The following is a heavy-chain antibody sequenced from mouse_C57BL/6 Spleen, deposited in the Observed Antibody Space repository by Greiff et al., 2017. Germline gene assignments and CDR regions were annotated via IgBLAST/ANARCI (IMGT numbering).Heavy chain of an antibody. Sequence: QVQLQQPGAELVKPGASVKLSCKASGYTFTSYWMHWVKQRPGQGLEWIGMIHPNSGSTNYNEKFKSKATLTVDKSSSTAYMQLSSLTSEDSAVYYCARKGSYYGSSFSFDYWGQGTTLTVSS. CDR2: IHPNSGST. D-gene: IGHD1-1*01. CDR1: GYTFTSYW. J-gene: IGHJ2*01. CDR3: ARKGSYYGSSFSFDY. V-gene: IGHV1-64*01.